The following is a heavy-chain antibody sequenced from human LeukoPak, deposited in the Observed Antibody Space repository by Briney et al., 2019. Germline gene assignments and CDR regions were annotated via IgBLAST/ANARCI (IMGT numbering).Heavy chain of an antibody. CDR3: ARDRGNQRGYYYYYMDV. V-gene: IGHV3-30*02. J-gene: IGHJ6*03. Sequence: GGSLRLSCGASGFTFSSYGMHWVRQAPGKGLEWVAFIRYDGRNKYYAGSVKGRFTTSRDNAKNSLYLQMNSLRAEDTALYYCARDRGNQRGYYYYYMDVWGKGTTVTVSS. D-gene: IGHD1-14*01. CDR1: GFTFSSYG. CDR2: IRYDGRNK.